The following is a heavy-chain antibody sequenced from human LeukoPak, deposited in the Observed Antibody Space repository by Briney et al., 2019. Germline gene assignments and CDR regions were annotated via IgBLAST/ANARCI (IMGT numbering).Heavy chain of an antibody. CDR2: ISGYNGKT. V-gene: IGHV1-18*01. J-gene: IGHJ4*02. Sequence: ASVKVSCKASGYTFNTYGITWVRQAPGQGLEWMGWISGYNGKTKYAQNLQDRVTMTTDTSTTTAYMELRSLRSDDTAVYYCARDDYGEAGFDYWGQGTLVTVSS. CDR1: GYTFNTYG. CDR3: ARDDYGEAGFDY. D-gene: IGHD4-17*01.